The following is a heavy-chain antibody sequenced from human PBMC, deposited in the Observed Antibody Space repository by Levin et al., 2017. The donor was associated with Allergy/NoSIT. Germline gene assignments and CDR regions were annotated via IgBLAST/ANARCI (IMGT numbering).Heavy chain of an antibody. J-gene: IGHJ6*02. V-gene: IGHV3-53*01. CDR1: GFSVINNY. Sequence: QTGESLKISCAASGFSVINNYMSWVRQAPGKGLEWVSVIYSGGSRYYADSVKGRFTISRDNSKNTLYLQMNSLRVEDTAVYYCARELRGRGDDMDVWGQGTTVTVSS. D-gene: IGHD3-10*01. CDR3: ARELRGRGDDMDV. CDR2: IYSGGSR.